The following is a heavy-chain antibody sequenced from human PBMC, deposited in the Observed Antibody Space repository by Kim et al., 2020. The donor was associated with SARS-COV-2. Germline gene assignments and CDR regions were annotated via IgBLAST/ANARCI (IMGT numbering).Heavy chain of an antibody. CDR1: GYTLTELS. CDR3: ATHAPYSSSWYYYYYGMDV. J-gene: IGHJ6*04. CDR2: FDPEDGET. V-gene: IGHV1-24*01. D-gene: IGHD6-13*01. Sequence: ASVKVSCKVSGYTLTELSMHWVRQAPGKGLEWMGGFDPEDGETIYAQKFQGRVTMTEDTSTDTAYMELSSLRSEDTAVYYCATHAPYSSSWYYYYYGMDVWGKGTTVTVSS.